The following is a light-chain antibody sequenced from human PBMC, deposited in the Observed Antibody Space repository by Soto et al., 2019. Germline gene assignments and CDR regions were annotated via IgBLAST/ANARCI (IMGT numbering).Light chain of an antibody. CDR3: LSYTTTITLL. CDR1: RSDIGAYNY. Sequence: QSVLTQPASVSGSPGQWITISCTGTRSDIGAYNYVSWYQQRPGKAPKLIIFDVSSRPSGVSSRFSGSKSGNTASLTISGLQAEDEADFYCLSYTTTITLLFGGGTKLTVL. CDR2: DVS. V-gene: IGLV2-14*01. J-gene: IGLJ2*01.